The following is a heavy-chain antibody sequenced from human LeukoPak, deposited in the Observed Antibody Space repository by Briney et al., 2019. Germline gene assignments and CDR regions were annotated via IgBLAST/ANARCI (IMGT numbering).Heavy chain of an antibody. CDR2: ISYDGSNK. CDR1: GFTFSSYG. Sequence: GRSLRLSCAASGFTFSSYGMHWVRQAPGKGLEWVAVISYDGSNKYYADSVKGRFTISRDNSKNTLYLQMNSLRAEDTAVYYCASGPSSFYSYHPWGQGTLVTVSS. CDR3: ASGPSSFYSYHP. J-gene: IGHJ5*02. V-gene: IGHV3-30*03. D-gene: IGHD5-18*01.